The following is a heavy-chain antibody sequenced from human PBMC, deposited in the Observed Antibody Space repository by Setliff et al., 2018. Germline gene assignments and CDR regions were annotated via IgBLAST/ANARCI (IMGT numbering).Heavy chain of an antibody. D-gene: IGHD3-10*01. CDR1: GDSMSGYY. V-gene: IGHV4-59*01. CDR3: ARGNMFDGSGRWFDY. CDR2: IYYGGSA. Sequence: SETLSLTCSVSGDSMSGYYWSWIRQSPRKGLEWIGNIYYGGSANYNPSLKCRVTISVDMSKNQFSLRLNSLTAADTATYYCARGNMFDGSGRWFDYWGQGTLVTVSS. J-gene: IGHJ4*02.